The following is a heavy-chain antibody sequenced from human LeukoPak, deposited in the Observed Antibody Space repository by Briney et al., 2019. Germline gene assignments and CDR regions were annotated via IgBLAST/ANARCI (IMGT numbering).Heavy chain of an antibody. CDR3: ARRSSSCPGCFDY. V-gene: IGHV3-74*01. CDR1: GFSFSSYW. D-gene: IGHD2-2*01. CDR2: INGDGSST. J-gene: IGHJ4*02. Sequence: GGSLRLSCAASGFSFSSYWMQWVRQAPGKGLKWVSRINGDGSSTSYADSVKGRFTISRDNAKNTLHLQMNSLRAEDTAVYYCARRSSSCPGCFDYWGQGTLVTVSS.